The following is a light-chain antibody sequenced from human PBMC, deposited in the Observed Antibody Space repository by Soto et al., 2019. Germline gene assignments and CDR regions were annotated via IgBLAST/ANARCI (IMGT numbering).Light chain of an antibody. J-gene: IGLJ2*01. CDR2: DVS. Sequence: QSALTQPASVSGSPGQSITISCTGTSSDVGGYNYVSWYQQHPGKAPKLMIYDVSNRPSGVSNRFSGSKSGNTASLTISGLQAEDEAEDDCCSYTSSSTLHVVFGGGTKVTVL. V-gene: IGLV2-14*01. CDR3: CSYTSSSTLHVV. CDR1: SSDVGGYNY.